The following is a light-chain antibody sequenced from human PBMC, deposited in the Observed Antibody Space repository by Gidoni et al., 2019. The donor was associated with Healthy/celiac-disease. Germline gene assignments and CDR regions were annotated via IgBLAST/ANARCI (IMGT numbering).Light chain of an antibody. J-gene: IGKJ3*01. CDR2: AAS. CDR3: QQSYSTPPFT. Sequence: PSSLSASVGDRVTITCRASQSISSYLNWYQQKPGKAPKLLIYAASSLQSGVPSRFSGSGSGTDFTLTISSLQPEDFATYYCQQSYSTPPFTFGPGTKVDIK. V-gene: IGKV1-39*01. CDR1: QSISSY.